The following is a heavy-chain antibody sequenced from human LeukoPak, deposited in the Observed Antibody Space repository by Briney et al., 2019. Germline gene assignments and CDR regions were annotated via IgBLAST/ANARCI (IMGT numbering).Heavy chain of an antibody. J-gene: IGHJ4*02. V-gene: IGHV5-51*01. D-gene: IGHD2-15*01. Sequence: GESLKISCTGFEYTFSSYWIGWVRQMPGRGLEWMGIIYPGDSDTRYSPSFQGQVTISADKSISTAYLQWSSLRTSDTALYYCARLGLGRFCSGGSCYASEADYWGQGTLVTVSS. CDR2: IYPGDSDT. CDR1: EYTFSSYW. CDR3: ARLGLGRFCSGGSCYASEADY.